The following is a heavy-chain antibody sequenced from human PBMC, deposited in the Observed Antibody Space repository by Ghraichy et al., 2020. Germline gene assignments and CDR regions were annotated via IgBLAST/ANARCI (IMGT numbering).Heavy chain of an antibody. V-gene: IGHV3-30*18. Sequence: GESLNISCAASGFTFSSYGMHWVRQAPGKGLEWVAVISYDGSNKYYADSVKGRFTISRDNSKNTLYLQMNSLRAEDTAVYYCAKDFMVRGVMGYYYYGMDVWGQGTTVTVSS. CDR2: ISYDGSNK. CDR3: AKDFMVRGVMGYYYYGMDV. D-gene: IGHD3-10*01. J-gene: IGHJ6*02. CDR1: GFTFSSYG.